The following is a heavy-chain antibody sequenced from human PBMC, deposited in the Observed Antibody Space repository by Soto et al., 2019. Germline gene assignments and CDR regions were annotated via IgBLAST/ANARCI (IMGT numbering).Heavy chain of an antibody. CDR1: GFTFSSYS. D-gene: IGHD2-15*01. CDR3: AREGYCSGGSCLAGFQH. V-gene: IGHV3-21*01. J-gene: IGHJ1*01. CDR2: ISSSSSYI. Sequence: GGSLRLSCAASGFTFSSYSMNWVRQAPGKGLEWVSSISSSSSYIYYADSVKGRFTISRDNAKNSLYLQMNSLRAEDTAVYYCAREGYCSGGSCLAGFQHWGQGTLVTVSS.